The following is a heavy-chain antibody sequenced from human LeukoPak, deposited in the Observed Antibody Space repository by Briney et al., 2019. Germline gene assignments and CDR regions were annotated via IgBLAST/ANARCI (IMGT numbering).Heavy chain of an antibody. CDR3: ARPVVDCSGGSCSSHFDY. Sequence: ASMKVSCKASGYTFTGYYMHWVRQAPGQGLEWMGWINPNSGGTNYAQKFQGRVTMTRDTSISTAYMELSRLRSDDTAVYYCARPVVDCSGGSCSSHFDYWGQGTLVTVSS. CDR2: INPNSGGT. CDR1: GYTFTGYY. D-gene: IGHD2-15*01. V-gene: IGHV1-2*02. J-gene: IGHJ4*02.